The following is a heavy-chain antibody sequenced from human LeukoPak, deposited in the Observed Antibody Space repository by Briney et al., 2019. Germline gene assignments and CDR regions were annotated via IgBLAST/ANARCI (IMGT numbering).Heavy chain of an antibody. Sequence: SVKVSCKASGYTFTGYYMHWVRQAPGQGLEWMGGITPIFGTANYAQKFQGRVTITADKSTSTAYMELSSLRSEDTAVYYCASLTNLGLPTNGSFDYWGQGTLVTVSS. J-gene: IGHJ4*02. CDR3: ASLTNLGLPTNGSFDY. CDR1: GYTFTGYY. V-gene: IGHV1-69*06. CDR2: ITPIFGTA. D-gene: IGHD3-9*01.